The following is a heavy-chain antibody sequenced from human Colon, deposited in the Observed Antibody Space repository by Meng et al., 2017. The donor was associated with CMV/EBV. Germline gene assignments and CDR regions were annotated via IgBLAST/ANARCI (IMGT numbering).Heavy chain of an antibody. CDR2: ISSTSTYT. CDR3: ARGRELAY. CDR1: GFTFSTSS. D-gene: IGHD1-26*01. Sequence: GGSLRLSCAASGFTFSTSSMNWVRQAPGKGLEWVSSISSTSTYTYYADSVKGRFTISRDNSKNTLYLQMNSLRAEDTAVYYCARGRELAYWGQGTLVTVSS. V-gene: IGHV3-21*01. J-gene: IGHJ4*02.